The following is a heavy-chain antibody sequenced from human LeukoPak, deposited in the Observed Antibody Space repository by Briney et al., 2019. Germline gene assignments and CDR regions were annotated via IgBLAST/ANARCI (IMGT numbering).Heavy chain of an antibody. CDR3: ARDNAPGYCSSTSCYFSRDWFDP. J-gene: IGHJ5*02. CDR2: IIPIFGTA. Sequence: SVKVSCKASGGTFSSYAISWVRHAPGQGLEWMGGIIPIFGTANYAQKFQGRVTITADESTSTAYMELSSLRSEDTAVYYCARDNAPGYCSSTSCYFSRDWFDPWGQGTLVTVSS. CDR1: GGTFSSYA. V-gene: IGHV1-69*13. D-gene: IGHD2-2*01.